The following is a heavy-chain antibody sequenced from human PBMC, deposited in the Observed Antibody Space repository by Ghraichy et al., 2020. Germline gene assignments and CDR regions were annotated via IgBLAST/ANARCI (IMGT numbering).Heavy chain of an antibody. CDR2: ISSSSSTI. V-gene: IGHV3-48*02. J-gene: IGHJ4*02. CDR3: ARDLGSSEIWFGELLGACLDY. Sequence: GGSLRLSCAASGFTFSSYSMNWVRQAPGKGLEWVSYISSSSSTIYYADSVKGRFTISRDNAKNSLYLQKNSLRDEDTAVYYCARDLGSSEIWFGELLGACLDYWGQGTLVTVSS. D-gene: IGHD3-10*01. CDR1: GFTFSSYS.